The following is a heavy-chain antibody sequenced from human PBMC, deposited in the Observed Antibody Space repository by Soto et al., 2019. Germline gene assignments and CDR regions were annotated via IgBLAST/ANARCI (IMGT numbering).Heavy chain of an antibody. J-gene: IGHJ4*02. CDR2: INHSGST. V-gene: IGHV4-34*01. Sequence: QVQLQQWGAGLLKPSETLSLTCAVYCGSFSSYYWSWIRQPPGKGLEWIGEINHSGSTNYNPSLRSRVILSVDKSRNRFSLELSSVTAAGSSVYYCARTSRVDCWGQGTLVTVSS. D-gene: IGHD6-6*01. CDR3: ARTSRVDC. CDR1: CGSFSSYY.